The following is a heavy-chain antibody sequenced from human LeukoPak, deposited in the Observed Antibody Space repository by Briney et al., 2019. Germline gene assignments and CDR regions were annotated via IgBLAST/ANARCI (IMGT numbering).Heavy chain of an antibody. CDR1: GYTFTGYY. D-gene: IGHD3-3*01. Sequence: ASVKVSCKASGYTFTGYYMHWVRQAPGQGLEWMGRINPNSGGTNYAQKFQGRVTMTRDTSISTAYMELSRLRSDDTAVYYCARDGYDFWSGFNYYYGMDVWGQGITVTVSS. CDR3: ARDGYDFWSGFNYYYGMDV. CDR2: INPNSGGT. J-gene: IGHJ6*02. V-gene: IGHV1-2*06.